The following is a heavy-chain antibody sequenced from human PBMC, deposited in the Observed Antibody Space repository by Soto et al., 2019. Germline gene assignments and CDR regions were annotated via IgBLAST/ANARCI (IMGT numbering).Heavy chain of an antibody. Sequence: SETLSLTCTVSGGSISSYCWSWIRQPAGKGLEWIGRIYTSGSTNYNPSLKSRVTMSVDTSKNQFSLKLSSVTAADTAVYYCARDGRAAAGNYYYYYGMDVWGQGTTVTVS. J-gene: IGHJ6*02. CDR3: ARDGRAAAGNYYYYYGMDV. D-gene: IGHD6-13*01. CDR1: GGSISSYC. CDR2: IYTSGST. V-gene: IGHV4-4*07.